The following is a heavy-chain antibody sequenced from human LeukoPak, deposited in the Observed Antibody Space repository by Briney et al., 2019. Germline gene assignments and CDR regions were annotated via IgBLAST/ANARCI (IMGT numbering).Heavy chain of an antibody. CDR1: GYSFTSYG. Sequence: ASVKVSCKTSGYSFTSYGISWVRQAPGQGLEWMGWISATNGNTKYTQKLQGRVTMTTDTSTSTAYMELRSLRSDDTAVYYCARDGAHYYDSSGYSYFDYWGQGTLVTVSS. J-gene: IGHJ4*02. V-gene: IGHV1-18*01. CDR2: ISATNGNT. CDR3: ARDGAHYYDSSGYSYFDY. D-gene: IGHD3-22*01.